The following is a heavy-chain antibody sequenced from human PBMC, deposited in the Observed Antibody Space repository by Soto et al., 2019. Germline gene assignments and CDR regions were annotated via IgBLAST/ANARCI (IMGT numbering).Heavy chain of an antibody. J-gene: IGHJ5*02. D-gene: IGHD5-12*01. Sequence: QLQLQESGPGLVKPSETLSLTCTVSGGSISSRSYYWGWIRQPPGKGLEWIGSIYYSGSTYYNPSLKSRVTISVDTSKNQFSLKLSSVTAADTAVYYCARQTLRDGYNPDWFDPWGQGTLVTVSS. CDR3: ARQTLRDGYNPDWFDP. CDR1: GGSISSRSYY. V-gene: IGHV4-39*01. CDR2: IYYSGST.